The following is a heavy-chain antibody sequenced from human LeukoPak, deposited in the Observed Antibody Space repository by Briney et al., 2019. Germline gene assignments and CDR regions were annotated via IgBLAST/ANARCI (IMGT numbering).Heavy chain of an antibody. CDR3: ARPTIAAAGNFDY. D-gene: IGHD6-13*01. V-gene: IGHV4-38-2*01. Sequence: SETLSLTCRVSDYYINNGYYWGWIRQPPGKGLEWIGSIYHSGNTYYNPSLKSRVTISVDTSKNQFSLKLSSVTAADTAVYYCARPTIAAAGNFDYWGQGTLVTVSS. J-gene: IGHJ4*02. CDR2: IYHSGNT. CDR1: DYYINNGYY.